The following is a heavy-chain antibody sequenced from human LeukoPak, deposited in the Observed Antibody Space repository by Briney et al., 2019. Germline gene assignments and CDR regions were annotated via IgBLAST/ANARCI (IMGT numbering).Heavy chain of an antibody. CDR1: GDSISSSHYY. V-gene: IGHV4-39*02. J-gene: IGHJ4*02. Sequence: SETLSLTCTVSGDSISSSHYYWGWIRQSPGKGPEWIGSIYSGGETHYNPSLNSRVTIFLDTSKNRFSLNLISVTATDTAVYYCVRDYSNFVQGDWGQGTLVTVSS. CDR2: IYSGGET. CDR3: VRDYSNFVQGD. D-gene: IGHD4-11*01.